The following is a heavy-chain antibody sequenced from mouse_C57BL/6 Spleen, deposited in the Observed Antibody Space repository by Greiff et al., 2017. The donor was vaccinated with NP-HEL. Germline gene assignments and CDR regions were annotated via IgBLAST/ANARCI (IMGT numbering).Heavy chain of an antibody. V-gene: IGHV1-59*01. CDR2: IDPSDSYT. CDR3: AAYCSNYGFAY. J-gene: IGHJ3*01. D-gene: IGHD2-5*01. Sequence: VQLQQPGAELVRPGTSVKLSCKASGYTFTSYWMHWVKQRPGQGLEWIGVIDPSDSYTNYNQKFKGKATLTVDTSSSTAYMQLSSLTSEDSAVYYCAAYCSNYGFAYWGQGTLVTVSA. CDR1: GYTFTSYW.